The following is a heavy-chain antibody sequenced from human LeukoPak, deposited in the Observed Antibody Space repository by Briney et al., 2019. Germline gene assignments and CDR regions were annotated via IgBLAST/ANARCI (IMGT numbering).Heavy chain of an antibody. V-gene: IGHV1-2*02. D-gene: IGHD2-15*01. CDR3: ARVGEYCSGGSCYSHAFDI. Sequence: GASVKVSCKASGYTFTGYYMHWVRQAPGQGLEWMGWINPNSGGTNYAQKFQGRVTMTRDTSISTAYMELSRLRSDDTAVYYCARVGEYCSGGSCYSHAFDIWGQGTMVTVSS. CDR1: GYTFTGYY. J-gene: IGHJ3*02. CDR2: INPNSGGT.